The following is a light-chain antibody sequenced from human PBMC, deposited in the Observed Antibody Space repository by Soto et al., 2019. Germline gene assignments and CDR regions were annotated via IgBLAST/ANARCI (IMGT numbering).Light chain of an antibody. CDR3: QQYKDWRPIT. V-gene: IGKV3-15*01. CDR2: DTS. J-gene: IGKJ4*01. CDR1: QSVDIY. Sequence: EIVMTQSPASLSVYPGERATLSCRASQSVDIYLAWYQQRPGQAPRLLIYDTSIRAPGIPATFSGSGYGTEFTLTISSLQSEDVAVYYCQQYKDWRPITFGGGTKVQIK.